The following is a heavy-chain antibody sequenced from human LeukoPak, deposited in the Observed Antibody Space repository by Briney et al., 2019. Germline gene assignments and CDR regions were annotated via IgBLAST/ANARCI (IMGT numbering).Heavy chain of an antibody. CDR3: AKDTWEYYDISTGSFDY. CDR1: GFTFSSYA. J-gene: IGHJ4*02. D-gene: IGHD3-9*01. Sequence: GGSLRLSCAASGFTFSSYAMTWVRQAPGKGLEWVSAISGSGGSTYYADSVKGRFTISRDNSKNTLYLQMNSLRAEDTAVYYCAKDTWEYYDISTGSFDYWGQGTLVTVSS. V-gene: IGHV3-23*01. CDR2: ISGSGGST.